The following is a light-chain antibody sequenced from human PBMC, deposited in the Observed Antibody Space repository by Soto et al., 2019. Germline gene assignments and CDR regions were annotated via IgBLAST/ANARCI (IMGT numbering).Light chain of an antibody. CDR2: DAS. CDR3: EQYNGYPWT. J-gene: IGKJ1*01. Sequence: DIQMTKSPSTLSASVGDRVTITCRASRRISSWLAWYQQQPGQAPKLLVYDASTVQSGGPSRFSGNGSGTAFALTNIRLHPEDLATYFCEQYNGYPWTFGQGTRV. CDR1: RRISSW. V-gene: IGKV1-5*01.